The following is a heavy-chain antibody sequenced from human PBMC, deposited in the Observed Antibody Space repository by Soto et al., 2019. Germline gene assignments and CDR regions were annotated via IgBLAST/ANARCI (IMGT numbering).Heavy chain of an antibody. V-gene: IGHV3-48*03. J-gene: IGHJ5*02. CDR3: ARGRTTTPLYNWFDP. CDR2: ISSSGSTI. D-gene: IGHD1-1*01. Sequence: PGGSLRLSCAASGFTFSSYEMNWVRQAPGKGLEWVSYISSSGSTIYYADSVKGRFTISRDNGKNSLYLQMNSLRAEDTAVYYCARGRTTTPLYNWFDPWGQGTLVTVSS. CDR1: GFTFSSYE.